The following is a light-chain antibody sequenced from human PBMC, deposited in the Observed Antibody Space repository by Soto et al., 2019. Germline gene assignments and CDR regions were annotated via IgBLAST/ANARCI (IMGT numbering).Light chain of an antibody. J-gene: IGLJ1*01. CDR1: SSNIGSHT. V-gene: IGLV1-44*01. CDR3: AAWDVSLDGYV. CDR2: TNN. Sequence: QSVLTQPPSASGTPGQRFTISCSGSSSNIGSHTLNWYQQVPGTAPKLLIFTNNLRPSGFPDRFSASKSGASASLAISGLQYEDEAEYYCAAWDVSLDGYVFGTGTKVTVL.